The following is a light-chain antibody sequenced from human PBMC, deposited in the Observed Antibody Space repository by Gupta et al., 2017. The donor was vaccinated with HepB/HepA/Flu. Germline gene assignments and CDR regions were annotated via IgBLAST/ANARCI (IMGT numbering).Light chain of an antibody. CDR1: QDISNY. CDR2: GAS. CDR3: QQYDNLVT. V-gene: IGKV1-33*01. Sequence: DIQMTQSPSSLSASVGDRVTITCQASQDISNYLNWYQQLPGKAPKLLIYGASNLEPGVPSRFSGSGYGTDFTFTISSLQPDDFATYYCQQYDNLVTFGGGTRVEIK. J-gene: IGKJ4*01.